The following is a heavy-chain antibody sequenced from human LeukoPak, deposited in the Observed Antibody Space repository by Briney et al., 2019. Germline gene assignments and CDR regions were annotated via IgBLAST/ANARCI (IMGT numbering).Heavy chain of an antibody. D-gene: IGHD6-19*01. CDR3: ATGYSSGWYGYYYGMDV. CDR2: MNPNSGNT. Sequence: ASVKVSCKASGYTFTSYDINWVRQATGQGLEWMGWMNPNSGNTGYAQKFQGRVTMTRNTSISTAYMELSSLRSEDTAVYYCATGYSSGWYGYYYGMDVWGQGTTVTVPS. V-gene: IGHV1-8*01. J-gene: IGHJ6*02. CDR1: GYTFTSYD.